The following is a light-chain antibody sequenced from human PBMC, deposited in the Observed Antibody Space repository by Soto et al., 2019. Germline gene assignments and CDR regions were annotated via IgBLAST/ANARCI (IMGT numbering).Light chain of an antibody. J-gene: IGKJ5*01. CDR2: DAS. Sequence: DIQMTRSPSTLSSSLGDRVTITGRASQSINRLLAWYQQKPGQAPKLLIYDASSLESGVPARFSGSGSGTEFTLTISSLQPDDFATYYYQQYNTYSTFGQGTRLEIK. CDR3: QQYNTYST. CDR1: QSINRL. V-gene: IGKV1-5*01.